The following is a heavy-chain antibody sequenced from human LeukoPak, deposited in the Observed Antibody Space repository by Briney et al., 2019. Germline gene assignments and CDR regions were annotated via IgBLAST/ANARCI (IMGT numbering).Heavy chain of an antibody. J-gene: IGHJ4*02. Sequence: SETLSLTCTVSGGSISSGGYYWSWIRQPPGKGLEWIGYIYHSGSTYYNPSLKSRVTISVDRSKNQFSLKLSSVTAADTAVYYCARWTGAAFDYWGQGTLVTVSS. CDR3: ARWTGAAFDY. D-gene: IGHD3/OR15-3a*01. V-gene: IGHV4-30-2*01. CDR1: GGSISSGGYY. CDR2: IYHSGST.